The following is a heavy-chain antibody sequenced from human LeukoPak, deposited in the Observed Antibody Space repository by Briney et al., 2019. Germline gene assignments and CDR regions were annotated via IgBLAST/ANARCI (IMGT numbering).Heavy chain of an antibody. D-gene: IGHD3-22*01. J-gene: IGHJ3*02. V-gene: IGHV1-69*05. CDR2: IIPIFGTA. CDR1: GGTFSSYA. CDR3: ARDYYDSSGYYAFDI. Sequence: PVKVSCKASGGTFSSYAISWVRQAPGQGLEWVGRIIPIFGTANYAQKFQGRVTITTDESTSTAYMELSSLRSEDTDVYYCARDYYDSSGYYAFDIWGQGTMVTVSS.